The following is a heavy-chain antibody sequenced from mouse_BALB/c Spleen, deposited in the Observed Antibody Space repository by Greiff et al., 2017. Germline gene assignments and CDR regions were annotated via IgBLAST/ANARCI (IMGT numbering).Heavy chain of an antibody. CDR3: ARPMAMITTGFAY. D-gene: IGHD2-4*01. J-gene: IGHJ3*01. Sequence: VQLLQSGPELVKPGASVKISCTASGYTFTDYNMHWVKQSHGKSLEWIGYIYPYNGGTGYNQKFKSKATLTVDNSSSTAYMELRSLTSEDSAVYYCARPMAMITTGFAYWGQGTLVTVSA. CDR1: GYTFTDYN. CDR2: IYPYNGGT. V-gene: IGHV1S29*02.